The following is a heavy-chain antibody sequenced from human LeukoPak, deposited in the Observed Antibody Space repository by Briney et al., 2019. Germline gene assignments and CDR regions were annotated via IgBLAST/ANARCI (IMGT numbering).Heavy chain of an antibody. CDR1: GCSFTNYA. Sequence: ASVKVSCKASGCSFTNYAMNWVRQAPGQGLEWMGWIHPGTGNPAYAQGFTGRFVFSLDTSVSTTYLQISSLKAEDTAVYFCARAFQSLGGLSLPDYWGQGTLVTVSS. CDR2: IHPGTGNP. J-gene: IGHJ4*02. CDR3: ARAFQSLGGLSLPDY. V-gene: IGHV7-4-1*02. D-gene: IGHD3-16*02.